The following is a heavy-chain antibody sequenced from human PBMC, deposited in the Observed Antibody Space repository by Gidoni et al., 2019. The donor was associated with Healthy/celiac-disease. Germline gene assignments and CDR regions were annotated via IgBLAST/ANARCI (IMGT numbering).Heavy chain of an antibody. CDR1: GFTFSNAW. J-gene: IGHJ4*02. CDR2: IKSKTDGGTT. CDR3: TTQRVELLWFRELTVY. Sequence: EVQLVESGGGLVKPGGSLRLSCAASGFTFSNAWMSWVRQAPGKGLEWVGRIKSKTDGGTTDYAAPVKGRFTISRDDSKNTLYLQMNSLKTEDTAVYYCTTQRVELLWFRELTVYWGQGTLVTVSS. V-gene: IGHV3-15*01. D-gene: IGHD3-10*01.